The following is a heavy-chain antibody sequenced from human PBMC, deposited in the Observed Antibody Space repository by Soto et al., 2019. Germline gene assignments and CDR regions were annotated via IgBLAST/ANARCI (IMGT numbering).Heavy chain of an antibody. CDR2: IDPSDSYT. CDR1: GYSFTSYW. V-gene: IGHV5-10-1*01. Sequence: PGESLKISYKGSGYSFTSYWISWVRQMPGKGLEWMGRIDPSDSYTNYSPSFQGHVTISADKSISTAYLQWSSLKASDTAMYYCATQGHCTNGVCSWNYGMDVWGQGTTVTVSS. D-gene: IGHD2-8*01. CDR3: ATQGHCTNGVCSWNYGMDV. J-gene: IGHJ6*02.